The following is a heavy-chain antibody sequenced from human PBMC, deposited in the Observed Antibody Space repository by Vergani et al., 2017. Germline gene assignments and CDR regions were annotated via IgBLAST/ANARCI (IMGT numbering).Heavy chain of an antibody. Sequence: EVQLQESGGGLVKPGGSLRVSCAASGFSFSTYSINWVRQAPGKGLEWVSSSSGRRNYIYYADSLKGRFTISRDNSKNSVYLQMNSLRAEDTAIYYCARKKYYDSKDYYQVEPFDYWGQGTLVTVSS. D-gene: IGHD3-22*01. CDR1: GFSFSTYS. CDR2: SSGRRNYI. J-gene: IGHJ4*02. V-gene: IGHV3-21*06. CDR3: ARKKYYDSKDYYQVEPFDY.